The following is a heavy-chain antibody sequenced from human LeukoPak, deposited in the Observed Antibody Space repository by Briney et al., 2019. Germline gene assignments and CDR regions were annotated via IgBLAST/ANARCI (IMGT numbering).Heavy chain of an antibody. Sequence: SETLSLTCTVSGGSISSYYWSWIRQPPGKGLEWIGYIYYSGSANYNPSLKSRVTISVDTSKNQFSLKLNSVTAADTAVYYCARAYCSGGSCPLDYWGQGTLVTVSS. CDR3: ARAYCSGGSCPLDY. CDR1: GGSISSYY. CDR2: IYYSGSA. J-gene: IGHJ4*02. V-gene: IGHV4-59*08. D-gene: IGHD2-15*01.